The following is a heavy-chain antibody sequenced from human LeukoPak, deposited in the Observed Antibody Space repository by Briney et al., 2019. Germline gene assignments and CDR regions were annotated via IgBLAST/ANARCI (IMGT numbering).Heavy chain of an antibody. Sequence: PGRSLRLSCAASGISFRRYGMHWVRQAPGKGLEWVAVISYDGSHKYYADSVKGRFSISRDNSKNTLYLQLNSLGTDDTAVYYCAKGARGETLASIVGLSLFDPGGQGNLVTVSS. D-gene: IGHD3-22*01. J-gene: IGHJ5*02. CDR2: ISYDGSHK. V-gene: IGHV3-30*04. CDR1: GISFRRYG. CDR3: AKGARGETLASIVGLSLFDP.